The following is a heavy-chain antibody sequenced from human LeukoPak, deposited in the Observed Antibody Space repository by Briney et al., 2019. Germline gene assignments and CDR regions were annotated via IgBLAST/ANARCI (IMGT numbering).Heavy chain of an antibody. CDR2: ISSSGSTI. J-gene: IGHJ4*02. V-gene: IGHV3-11*04. Sequence: PGGSLRLSCAASGFTFSDYYMNWIRQAPGKGLEWISYISSSGSTIYYADSVKGRFTISRDNAKNSLYLQMNSLRAEDTAVYYCARGGYASNAFIVVVPAAMDYWGQGTLVTVSS. CDR3: ARGGYASNAFIVVVPAAMDY. D-gene: IGHD2-2*01. CDR1: GFTFSDYY.